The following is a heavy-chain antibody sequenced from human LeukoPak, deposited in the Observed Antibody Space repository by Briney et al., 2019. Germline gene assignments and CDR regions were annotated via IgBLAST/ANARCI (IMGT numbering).Heavy chain of an antibody. CDR3: AKGAYDSSGYYYKTEYFQH. CDR1: GFTFDDYT. Sequence: HSGGCLRLSCAASGFTFDDYTMHWVRQAPGKGLEWVSLISWDGGSTYYADSVKGRFTISRDNSKNSLYLQMNSLRTEDTALYYCAKGAYDSSGYYYKTEYFQHWGQGTLVTVSS. CDR2: ISWDGGST. J-gene: IGHJ1*01. V-gene: IGHV3-43*01. D-gene: IGHD3-22*01.